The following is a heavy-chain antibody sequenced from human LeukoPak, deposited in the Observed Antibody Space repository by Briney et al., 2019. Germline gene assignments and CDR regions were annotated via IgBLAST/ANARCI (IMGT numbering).Heavy chain of an antibody. D-gene: IGHD2-2*01. Sequence: PGGSLRLSCAASGFTFSSYAMSWVRQAPGKGLEWVSAISGSGGSTYYADSVKGRFTISRDNSKNTLYLQMNSLRAEDTAVYYCAKVRSRYCSSTSFYCVSDYWGQGTLVTVSS. CDR1: GFTFSSYA. CDR3: AKVRSRYCSSTSFYCVSDY. J-gene: IGHJ4*02. CDR2: ISGSGGST. V-gene: IGHV3-23*01.